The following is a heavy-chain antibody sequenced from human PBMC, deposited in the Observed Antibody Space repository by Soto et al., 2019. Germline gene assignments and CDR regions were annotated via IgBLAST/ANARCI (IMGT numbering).Heavy chain of an antibody. V-gene: IGHV3-11*03. Sequence: GGSLRLSCAASGFTFSDYYMSWIRQAPGKGLEWVSYISSSSSYTNYADSVKGRFTISRDNAKNSLYLQMNSLRAEDTAVYYCARHIVGVGGGAFDIWGQGTMVTVSS. CDR1: GFTFSDYY. D-gene: IGHD3-16*01. CDR2: ISSSSSYT. CDR3: ARHIVGVGGGAFDI. J-gene: IGHJ3*02.